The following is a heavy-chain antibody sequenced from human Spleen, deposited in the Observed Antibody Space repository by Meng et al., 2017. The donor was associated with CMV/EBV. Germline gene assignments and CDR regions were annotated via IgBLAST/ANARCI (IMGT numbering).Heavy chain of an antibody. J-gene: IGHJ4*02. V-gene: IGHV3-23*01. CDR3: AKHTGDFWSASDY. CDR2: ISAGGSST. D-gene: IGHD3-3*01. Sequence: GESLKISCAVSGFTVSSNYMSWVRQAPGKGLEWVSGISAGGSSTYYADSVKGRFTISRDNSKNTLYLQMNSLRAEDTAVYYCAKHTGDFWSASDYWGQGTLVTVSS. CDR1: GFTVSSNY.